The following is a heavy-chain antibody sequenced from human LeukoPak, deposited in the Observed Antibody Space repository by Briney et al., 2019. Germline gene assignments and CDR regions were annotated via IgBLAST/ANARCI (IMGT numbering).Heavy chain of an antibody. Sequence: GGSLRLSCAASGFTFNDYYMSWTRQAPGKGLEWVSTIYSSDIRYADSVKGRFTISRDNAKNSLYLQMDSLRAEDTAVYYCAREIRGYSYFNQRGQGTLVTVTS. V-gene: IGHV3-11*01. CDR1: GFTFNDYY. J-gene: IGHJ4*02. CDR2: IYSSDI. D-gene: IGHD1-26*01. CDR3: AREIRGYSYFNQ.